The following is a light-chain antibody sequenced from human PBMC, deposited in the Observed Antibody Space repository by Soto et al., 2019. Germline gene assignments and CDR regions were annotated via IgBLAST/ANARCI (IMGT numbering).Light chain of an antibody. Sequence: EVVLTQSPATLSVSPGERATLSCRASQTVGTNLAWYQQRPGQAPRLLIYGASTRATGIPARCSGSGSGSEFTLTISSLQSDDFAVYYCQLYNKWPLFTFGPGTRVDNK. CDR2: GAS. CDR3: QLYNKWPLFT. J-gene: IGKJ3*01. CDR1: QTVGTN. V-gene: IGKV3-15*01.